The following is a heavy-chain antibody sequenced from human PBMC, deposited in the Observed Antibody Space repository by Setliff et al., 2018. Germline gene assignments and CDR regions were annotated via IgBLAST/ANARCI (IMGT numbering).Heavy chain of an antibody. CDR2: INPNSGGT. CDR3: ARVPRLEWLLPTFDS. J-gene: IGHJ4*02. V-gene: IGHV1-2*02. CDR1: GYTFTGYY. Sequence: ASVKVSCKASGYTFTGYYMHWVRQAPGQGLEWMGWINPNSGGTNYAQKFQGRVTITADKSTSTAYMELRSLRSDDTAVYYCARVPRLEWLLPTFDSWGQGTLVTVSS. D-gene: IGHD3-3*01.